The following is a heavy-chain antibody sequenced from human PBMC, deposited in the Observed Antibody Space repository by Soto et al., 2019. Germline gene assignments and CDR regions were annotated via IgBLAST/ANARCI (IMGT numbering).Heavy chain of an antibody. Sequence: QVQLVESGGGVVQPGRSLRLSCSASGFTFSDFEMYWVRQAPGKGLDWVSFISYDGSNQYYAGSVKGRFTVSRDNSKNTLFLLMNSLRPEATAVYFCARRTGTAARFAYWGQGTLVTVSS. V-gene: IGHV3-30-3*01. CDR3: ARRTGTAARFAY. CDR1: GFTFSDFE. J-gene: IGHJ4*02. D-gene: IGHD1-7*01. CDR2: ISYDGSNQ.